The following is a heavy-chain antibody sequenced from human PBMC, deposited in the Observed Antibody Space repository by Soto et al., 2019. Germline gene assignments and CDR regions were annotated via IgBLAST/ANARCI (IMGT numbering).Heavy chain of an antibody. D-gene: IGHD5-12*01. J-gene: IGHJ3*02. CDR1: GGTFSSYA. V-gene: IGHV1-69*06. CDR2: IIPIFGTA. CDR3: ARAKGYSGKGDAFDI. Sequence: SWQVSCQASGGTFSSYAIIWVRQAPGQGLEWMGGIIPIFGTANYAQKFQGRATITADKPTSTAYMELSSLRSEDTAVYYCARAKGYSGKGDAFDIWGQGKMVTGSS.